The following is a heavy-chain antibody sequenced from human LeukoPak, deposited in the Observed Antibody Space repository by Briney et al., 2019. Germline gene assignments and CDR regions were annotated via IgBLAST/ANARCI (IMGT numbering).Heavy chain of an antibody. CDR3: VKESSGYYFY. J-gene: IGHJ4*02. CDR1: GLTFSSYA. Sequence: GGSLRLSCSASGLTFSSYAMHWVRQAPGKGLEYVSGISSNGGSTYSADSVEGRFTISRDNSKNTLYLQMSSLRAEDTAVYYCVKESSGYYFYWGQGTLVTVSS. CDR2: ISSNGGST. V-gene: IGHV3-64D*06. D-gene: IGHD3-22*01.